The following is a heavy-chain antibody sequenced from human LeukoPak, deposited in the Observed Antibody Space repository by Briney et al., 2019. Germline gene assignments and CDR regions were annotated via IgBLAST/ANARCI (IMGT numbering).Heavy chain of an antibody. J-gene: IGHJ6*02. Sequence: ASVKVSCKASGYSFTSYGISWVRQAPGQGLEWMGWISSYNGHTNYAQNLQGRVTMTRDTSTSTVYMELSGLRSEDTAVYYCARVNRDGYYYYGMDVWGQGTTVTVSS. D-gene: IGHD5-24*01. CDR1: GYSFTSYG. V-gene: IGHV1-18*01. CDR2: ISSYNGHT. CDR3: ARVNRDGYYYYGMDV.